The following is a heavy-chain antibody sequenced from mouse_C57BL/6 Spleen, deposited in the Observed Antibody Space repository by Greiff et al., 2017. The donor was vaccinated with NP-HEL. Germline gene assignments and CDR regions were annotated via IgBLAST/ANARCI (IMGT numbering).Heavy chain of an antibody. J-gene: IGHJ1*03. CDR2: ISYDGSN. CDR1: GYSITSGYY. Sequence: VQLQQSGPGLVKPSQSLSLTCSVTGYSITSGYYWNWIRQFPGNKLEWMGYISYDGSNNYNPSLKNRISITRDTSKNQFFLKLNSVTTEDTATYYCARDGTTVVATYWYFDVWGTGTTVTVSS. V-gene: IGHV3-6*01. CDR3: ARDGTTVVATYWYFDV. D-gene: IGHD1-1*01.